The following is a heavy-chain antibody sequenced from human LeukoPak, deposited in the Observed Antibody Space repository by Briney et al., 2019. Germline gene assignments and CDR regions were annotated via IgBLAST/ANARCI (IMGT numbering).Heavy chain of an antibody. Sequence: SETLSLTCTVSGGSISSYYWSWIRQPAGKGLEWIGRIYTSGSTNYNPSLKSRVTMSVDTSKNQFSLKLSSVTAADTAVYYCARDAPAATYYYGSGSYPLFDYWGQGTLVTVSS. CDR1: GGSISSYY. J-gene: IGHJ4*02. CDR3: ARDAPAATYYYGSGSYPLFDY. CDR2: IYTSGST. D-gene: IGHD3-10*01. V-gene: IGHV4-4*07.